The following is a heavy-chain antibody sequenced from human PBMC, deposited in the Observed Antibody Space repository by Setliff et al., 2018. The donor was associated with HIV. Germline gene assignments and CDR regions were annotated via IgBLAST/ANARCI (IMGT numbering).Heavy chain of an antibody. J-gene: IGHJ4*02. V-gene: IGHV4-38-2*01. D-gene: IGHD3-10*01. CDR1: SYSISSGYY. CDR2: IYHSGST. CDR3: ARVQVSGSYLPLGY. Sequence: SETLSLTCAVSSYSISSGYYWGWIRQPPGKGLEWIGNIYHSGSTYYNPSLKSRVTISVDTSKNQFSLKLSSVTAADTAVYYCARVQVSGSYLPLGYWGQGTLVTVSS.